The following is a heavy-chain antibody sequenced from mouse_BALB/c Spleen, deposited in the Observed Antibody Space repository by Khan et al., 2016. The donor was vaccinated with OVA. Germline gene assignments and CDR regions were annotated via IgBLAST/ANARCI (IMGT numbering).Heavy chain of an antibody. V-gene: IGHV1-4*01. CDR1: GYNFTSTT. D-gene: IGHD2-14*01. Sequence: QVQLQESGAELARPGASVKMSCKTSGYNFTSTTMHWISQRPGQALEWIGNINPSNNYTNYNQNFKDKATLIVDKSSNTAYMQVSSLTSEDSAVYYAVRDGAYHRSAGWSAYWGQGTLVTVSA. J-gene: IGHJ3*01. CDR3: VRDGAYHRSAGWSAY. CDR2: INPSNNYT.